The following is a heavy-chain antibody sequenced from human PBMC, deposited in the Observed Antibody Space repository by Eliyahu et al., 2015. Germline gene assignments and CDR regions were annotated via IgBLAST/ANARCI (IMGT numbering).Heavy chain of an antibody. J-gene: IGHJ4*02. V-gene: IGHV4-38-2*02. CDR2: IYHSGST. CDR1: GYSISYPFY. Sequence: QVQLQESGPGLVKPSETLSLTCAVXGYSISYPFYWGWIRQPPGKGLEWIASIYHSGSTYYNPSLKSRVTISVDTSKNQFSLKLSSVTAADTAVYYCARDVSSGPDFYFDYWGQGTPVTVSS. CDR3: ARDVSSGPDFYFDY. D-gene: IGHD3-22*01.